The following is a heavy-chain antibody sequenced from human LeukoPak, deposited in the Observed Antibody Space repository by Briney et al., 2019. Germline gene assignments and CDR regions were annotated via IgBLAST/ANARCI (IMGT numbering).Heavy chain of an antibody. CDR1: GFTFSSYA. J-gene: IGHJ4*02. CDR2: ISGSGGST. CDR3: AKVGPYYDFWSGYFSDY. Sequence: PGGSLRLSCAASGFTFSSYAMSWVRQAPGKGLEWVSAISGSGGSTYYADSVKGRFTISRDNSKNTLYLQMNSLRAEDTAVYYCAKVGPYYDFWSGYFSDYWGQGTLVTVSS. D-gene: IGHD3-3*01. V-gene: IGHV3-23*01.